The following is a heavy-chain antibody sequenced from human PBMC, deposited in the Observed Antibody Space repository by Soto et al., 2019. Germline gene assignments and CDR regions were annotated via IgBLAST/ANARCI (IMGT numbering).Heavy chain of an antibody. CDR1: AFTFSIYA. CDR3: AKGKYIVLSAYTFDY. V-gene: IGHV3-23*01. J-gene: IGHJ4*02. CDR2: ISGSGGST. D-gene: IGHD3-16*01. Sequence: LXLSCAASAFTFSIYAMSWVRQAPGKGLEWVSSISGSGGSTYYADSVKGRFTISRDNSKNTVYLQMNSLRAEDTAVYYCAKGKYIVLSAYTFDYWGQGTLVTRLL.